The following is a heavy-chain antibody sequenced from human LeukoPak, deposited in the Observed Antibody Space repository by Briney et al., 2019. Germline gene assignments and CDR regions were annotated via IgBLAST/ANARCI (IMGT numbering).Heavy chain of an antibody. CDR1: EFIFDDYA. V-gene: IGHV3-9*01. J-gene: IGHJ4*02. CDR2: ITWNSGTK. CDR3: AKAYSSGPPYHFDY. D-gene: IGHD6-19*01. Sequence: PGGSLRLSCAASEFIFDDYAMHWVRQAPGKGLEWVSSITWNSGTKDYADSVRGRFTISRDNAKNSLYLQMSSLRAEDTAFYYCAKAYSSGPPYHFDYWGQGTLVTVST.